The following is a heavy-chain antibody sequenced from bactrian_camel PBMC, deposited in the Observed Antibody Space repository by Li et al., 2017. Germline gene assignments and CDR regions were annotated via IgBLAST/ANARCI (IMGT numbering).Heavy chain of an antibody. D-gene: IGHD3*01. CDR3: AAHTIAYCSD. V-gene: IGHV3S67*01. CDR2: TGSDAAT. J-gene: IGHJ4*01. CDR1: GYTYSGDC. Sequence: VQLVESGGGSVQAGGSLSLSCSVSGYTYSGDCMGWFRQAPGKEREAVAVTGSDAATQYADSVTGRFTISRDNAKNTVTLQMDRLKSDHTALYYCAAHTIAYCSDWGQGTQVTV.